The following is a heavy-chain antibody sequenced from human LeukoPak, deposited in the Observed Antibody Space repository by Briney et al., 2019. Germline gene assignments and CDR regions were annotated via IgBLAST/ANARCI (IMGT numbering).Heavy chain of an antibody. J-gene: IGHJ4*02. CDR1: GFTFTGRW. D-gene: IGHD3-3*01. CDR3: AKDVLEK. CDR2: IKGDGSEK. Sequence: GGSLRLSCATAGFTFTGRWMSWVRQAPGKGLEWVATIKGDGSEKFYVDSVKGRFTISRDDAESSLHLLMSSLRDEDTAIYYCAKDVLEKWGQGTLVSVSS. V-gene: IGHV3-7*01.